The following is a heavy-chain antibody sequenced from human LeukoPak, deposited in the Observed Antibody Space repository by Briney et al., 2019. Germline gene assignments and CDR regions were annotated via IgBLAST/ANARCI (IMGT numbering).Heavy chain of an antibody. CDR3: ARGYYDILTGYGGVTHYDY. V-gene: IGHV4-34*01. Sequence: SETLSLTCAVSGGSFTGYFWSWVHQAPGKGLEWIAEINHRGITNYNPSLESRVTISVDTSKNQFSLKLSSVTAADTAVYYCARGYYDILTGYGGVTHYDYWGQGTLVTVSS. CDR2: INHRGIT. CDR1: GGSFTGYF. D-gene: IGHD3-9*01. J-gene: IGHJ4*02.